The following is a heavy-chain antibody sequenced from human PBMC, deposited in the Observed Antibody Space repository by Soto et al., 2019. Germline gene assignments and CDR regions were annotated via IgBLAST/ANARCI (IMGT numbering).Heavy chain of an antibody. J-gene: IGHJ4*02. CDR1: GFTFDNYA. CDR3: VEDNDSVLRYFDL. Sequence: GGSLRLSCAASGFTFDNYAMHWVRQAPGKGLEWVSGISWNSGSIGYADSVQGRFTISRDNAKNSLYLEMNSLRPEDTALFYCVEDNDSVLRYFDLWGQGTLVTVSS. D-gene: IGHD3-9*01. CDR2: ISWNSGSI. V-gene: IGHV3-9*01.